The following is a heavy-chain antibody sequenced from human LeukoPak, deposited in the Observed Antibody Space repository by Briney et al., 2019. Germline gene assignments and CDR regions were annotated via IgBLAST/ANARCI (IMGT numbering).Heavy chain of an antibody. CDR2: ISTYNGDT. J-gene: IGHJ4*02. V-gene: IGHV1-18*01. CDR3: ARDTGTYYDILTGYYTPYYFDY. CDR1: GYTFTSYG. D-gene: IGHD3-9*01. Sequence: ASVKVSCKASGYTFTSYGISWVRKAPGQGLEWMGWISTYNGDTNYAQKLQGRVTMTTDTSTSTAYMELRSLSSDDTAVYYCARDTGTYYDILTGYYTPYYFDYWGQGTLVTVSS.